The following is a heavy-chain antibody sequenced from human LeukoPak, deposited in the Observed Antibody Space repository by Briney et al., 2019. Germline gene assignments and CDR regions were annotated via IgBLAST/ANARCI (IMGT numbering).Heavy chain of an antibody. CDR3: AKDGIVGPTREFDY. CDR2: LSGSGVST. V-gene: IGHV3-23*01. Sequence: GGSLRLSCAASGFTFSSYSMNWVRQAPGKGLEWVSTLSGSGVSTYYADSVKGRFTISRDNSKNTLYLQIDSLRAEDTAVYYCAKDGIVGPTREFDYWGQGTLVTVSS. CDR1: GFTFSSYS. J-gene: IGHJ4*02. D-gene: IGHD1-26*01.